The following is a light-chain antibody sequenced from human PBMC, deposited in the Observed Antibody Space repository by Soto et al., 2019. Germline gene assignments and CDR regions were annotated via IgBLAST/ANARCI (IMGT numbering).Light chain of an antibody. CDR2: DRT. V-gene: IGLV7-46*01. CDR3: SLSSGCARV. Sequence: QAVVTQEPSLTVSPGGPVTLTCGSSPGTVTSGHYPFWFQQKPGQAPKTLIYDRTRRHSWVPARFSASLLGGKAALTLSGAQPEDEADYYCSLSSGCARVFGGGTKLTVL. CDR1: PGTVTSGHY. J-gene: IGLJ3*02.